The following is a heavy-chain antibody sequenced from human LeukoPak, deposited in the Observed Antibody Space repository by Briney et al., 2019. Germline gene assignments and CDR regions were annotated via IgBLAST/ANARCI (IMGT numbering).Heavy chain of an antibody. Sequence: SETLSLTCTVSGGSISSSSYYWGWIRQPPGKGLEWIGSIYYSGSTYYNPSLKSRVTISVDTSKNQFSLKLSSVTAADTAVYYCARDLVVYFDYWGQGTLVTVSS. CDR1: GGSISSSSYY. D-gene: IGHD2-15*01. CDR2: IYYSGST. CDR3: ARDLVVYFDY. V-gene: IGHV4-39*07. J-gene: IGHJ4*02.